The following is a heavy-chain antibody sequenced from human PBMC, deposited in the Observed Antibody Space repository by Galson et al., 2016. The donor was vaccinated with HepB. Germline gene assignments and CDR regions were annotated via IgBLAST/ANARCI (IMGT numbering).Heavy chain of an antibody. Sequence: SETLSLTCNVSGGPITSYYWNWIRQSPGRGLEWIGYVSSRGSAKYNPSLGSRVSMSVDMSKKQFSLQLTSLTTADTAVYYCARDLRPGEFWFDPWGQGTLVSVSS. J-gene: IGHJ5*02. D-gene: IGHD3-10*01. CDR2: VSSRGSA. CDR1: GGPITSYY. CDR3: ARDLRPGEFWFDP. V-gene: IGHV4-59*01.